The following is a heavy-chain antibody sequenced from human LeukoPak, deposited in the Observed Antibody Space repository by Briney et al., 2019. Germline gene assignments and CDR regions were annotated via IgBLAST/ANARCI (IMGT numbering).Heavy chain of an antibody. Sequence: GGSLRLSCAASGFTFSDAWMNWVRQAPGKGLEWVGRIYSKTDGGTTDYPTPAKGRFTVSRDDSKNTLYLQMNSLKTEDTAVYYCATDPHISPPFDYWGQGTLVAVSS. J-gene: IGHJ4*02. CDR3: ATDPHISPPFDY. CDR1: GFTFSDAW. CDR2: IYSKTDGGTT. V-gene: IGHV3-15*01.